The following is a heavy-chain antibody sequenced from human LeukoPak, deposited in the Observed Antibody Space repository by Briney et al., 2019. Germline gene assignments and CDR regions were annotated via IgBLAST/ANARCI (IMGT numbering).Heavy chain of an antibody. CDR2: IYSGGST. V-gene: IGHV3-66*01. J-gene: IGHJ4*02. D-gene: IGHD3-22*01. CDR1: GFTVSSNY. CDR3: ARGLNYYDSSGYLVN. Sequence: GGSLRLSCAASGFTVSSNYMSWVRQAPGKGLEWVSVIYSGGSTYYADSVKGRFTISRDNSKNTLYLQMNSLRAEDTAVYYCARGLNYYDSSGYLVNWGQGTLVTVSS.